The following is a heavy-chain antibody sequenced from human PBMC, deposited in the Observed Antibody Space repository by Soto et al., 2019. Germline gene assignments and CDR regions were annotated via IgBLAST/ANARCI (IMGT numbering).Heavy chain of an antibody. CDR3: ARGMDGMDD. V-gene: IGHV3-53*02. J-gene: IGHJ6*02. Sequence: EVQLVETGGGLIQPGGSLRLSCAASDFSVSNNYMTWVRQAPGKGLEWVSVIYSGGNTYYADNVKGRFTISRDSSTNTLYLLMNSLRVEHTAVYYCARGMDGMDDWGQGTTVTVSS. CDR2: IYSGGNT. CDR1: DFSVSNNY.